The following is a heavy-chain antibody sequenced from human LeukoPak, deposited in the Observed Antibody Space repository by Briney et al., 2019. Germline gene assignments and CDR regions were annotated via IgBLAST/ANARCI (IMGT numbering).Heavy chain of an antibody. V-gene: IGHV4-38-2*02. J-gene: IGHJ4*02. CDR2: IYHSGNN. Sequence: SETLSLTCTVSGFSISSTFYWVWIRQPPGKGLEWIGSIYHSGNNYYNPSLKNRVTMSVDTSKNQFSLKLTSVTASDTAIYYCARERDYGDYWGQGTLVTVSS. CDR3: ARERDYGDY. CDR1: GFSISSTFY.